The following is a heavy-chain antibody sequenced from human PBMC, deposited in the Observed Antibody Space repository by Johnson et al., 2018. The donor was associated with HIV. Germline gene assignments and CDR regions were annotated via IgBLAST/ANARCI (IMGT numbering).Heavy chain of an antibody. V-gene: IGHV3-20*04. CDR3: AKGGIATRFFDI. CDR2: INWNGGST. CDR1: GITFDDYG. J-gene: IGHJ3*02. D-gene: IGHD6-6*01. Sequence: VQLVESGGGVVRPGGSLRLSCAASGITFDDYGMSWVRQAPGKGLEWVSGINWNGGSTGYADSVKGRFTISRDNSKNTLYLQMNSLRAEDTALYYCAKGGIATRFFDIWGQGTMVTVSS.